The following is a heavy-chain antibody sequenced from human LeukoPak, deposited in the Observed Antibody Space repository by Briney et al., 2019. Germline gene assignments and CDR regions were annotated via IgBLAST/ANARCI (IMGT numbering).Heavy chain of an antibody. CDR1: GFTFSSYP. J-gene: IGHJ4*02. D-gene: IGHD3-22*01. V-gene: IGHV3-30-3*01. Sequence: AGGSLRLSCAASGFTFSSYPMHWVRQAPGKGLEWVAVISYDGSEKHYADPVKGRFTISRDNSKNTLYLQMNSLRAEGTAVYYCAREGSSGYYPYWGQGILVIVSS. CDR3: AREGSSGYYPY. CDR2: ISYDGSEK.